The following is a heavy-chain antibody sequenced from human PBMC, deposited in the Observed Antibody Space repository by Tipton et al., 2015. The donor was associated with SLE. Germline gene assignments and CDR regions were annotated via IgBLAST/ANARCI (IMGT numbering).Heavy chain of an antibody. CDR3: ARRRGSANWYSRYGLDV. CDR1: DSSITSGSSITSGSNY. CDR2: IYTSGTT. V-gene: IGHV4-61*09. D-gene: IGHD1-7*01. J-gene: IGHJ6*02. Sequence: TLSLTCTVSDSSITSGSSITSGSNYWTWIRQPAGKGLEWIGHIYTSGTTNYTPSLKSRVTMSADKSKNQFSLKLKSVTAADTAVYYCARRRGSANWYSRYGLDVWGQGTTVTVSS.